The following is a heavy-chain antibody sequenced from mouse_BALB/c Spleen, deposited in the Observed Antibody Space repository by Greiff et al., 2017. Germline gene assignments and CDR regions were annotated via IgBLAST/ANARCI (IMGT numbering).Heavy chain of an antibody. J-gene: IGHJ3*01. CDR2: ISYSGST. CDR3: ARFLLGRAWFAY. D-gene: IGHD2-10*01. CDR1: GYSITSDYA. V-gene: IGHV3-2*02. Sequence: EVQLVESGPGLVKPSQSLSLTCTVTGYSITSDYAWNWIRQFPGNKLEWMGYISYSGSTSYNPSLKSRISITRDTSKNQFFLQLNSVTTEDTATYYCARFLLGRAWFAYWGQGTLVTVSA.